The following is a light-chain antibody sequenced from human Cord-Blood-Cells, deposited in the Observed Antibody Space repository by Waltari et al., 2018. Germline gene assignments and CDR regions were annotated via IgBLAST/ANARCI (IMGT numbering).Light chain of an antibody. V-gene: IGKV3-11*01. CDR1: QSVSSY. CDR2: DAS. Sequence: EIVLTQSPATLSLSPGERATLSCRGSQSVSSYLAWYQQKPGQAPRLLIYDASNRATGIPARFSGSGSGTYFTLTISSLEPEDFAVYYCQQRSNWSMYTFGQGTKLEIK. CDR3: QQRSNWSMYT. J-gene: IGKJ2*01.